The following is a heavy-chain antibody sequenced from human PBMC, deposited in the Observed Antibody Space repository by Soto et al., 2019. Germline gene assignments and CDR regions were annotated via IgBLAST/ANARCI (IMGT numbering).Heavy chain of an antibody. V-gene: IGHV1-46*01. D-gene: IGHD3-9*01. Sequence: GASVKVSCKASGYTFTSYYMHWVRQAPGQGLEWMGIINPSGGSTSYAQKFQGRVTMTRDTSTSTVYMELSSLRSEDTAVYYCALEYYDILTGSYPLGGYWGQGTLVTVSS. CDR2: INPSGGST. J-gene: IGHJ4*02. CDR1: GYTFTSYY. CDR3: ALEYYDILTGSYPLGGY.